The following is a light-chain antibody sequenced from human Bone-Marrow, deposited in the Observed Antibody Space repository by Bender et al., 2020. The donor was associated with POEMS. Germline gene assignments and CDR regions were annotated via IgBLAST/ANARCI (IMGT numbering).Light chain of an antibody. CDR3: CSYAGTNIFYV. CDR1: SSDVGAYNF. Sequence: QSALTQPRSVSGSPGQSVTISCTGTSSDVGAYNFASWYQLHPGQAPKLLISYVSAWPSGVPHRFSGSKSGNTASLTITGLQAEDEAEYYCCSYAGTNIFYVFGTGTTVTVL. V-gene: IGLV2-11*01. J-gene: IGLJ1*01. CDR2: YVS.